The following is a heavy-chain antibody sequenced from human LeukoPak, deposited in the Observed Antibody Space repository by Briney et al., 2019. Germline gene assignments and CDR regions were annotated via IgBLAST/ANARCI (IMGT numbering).Heavy chain of an antibody. D-gene: IGHD2-21*01. CDR2: IKQDGSDQ. CDR3: ARKAYDSDCFDF. J-gene: IGHJ4*02. CDR1: GFTFNRHW. Sequence: GGSLRLSCAASGFTFNRHWMTWVRQAPGXGLEWVANIKQDGSDQYYVGSVKGRFTISRDNAKNSLYMQMNNLRDEDTAVYYCARKAYDSDCFDFWGQGTLVTVSS. V-gene: IGHV3-7*04.